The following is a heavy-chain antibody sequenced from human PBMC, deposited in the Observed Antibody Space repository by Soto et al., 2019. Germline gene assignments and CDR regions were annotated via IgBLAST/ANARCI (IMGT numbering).Heavy chain of an antibody. V-gene: IGHV3-23*01. CDR2: ITDSGGDT. D-gene: IGHD4-17*01. Sequence: GGSLRLSCAASGFMFSNYAMSWVRQAPGKGLEWFSAITDSGGDTYHADSVKGRFTIAKDTSKNTLILQARSLRAEDTAVYYCAKESMPEHYGDTLFDYWGQGTRVTVSS. CDR3: AKESMPEHYGDTLFDY. CDR1: GFMFSNYA. J-gene: IGHJ4*02.